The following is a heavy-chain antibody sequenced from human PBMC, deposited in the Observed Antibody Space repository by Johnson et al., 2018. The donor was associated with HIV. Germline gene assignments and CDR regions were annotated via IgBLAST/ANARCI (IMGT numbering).Heavy chain of an antibody. CDR2: IRYDGSNK. J-gene: IGHJ3*02. Sequence: QVQLVESGGGVVQPGGSLRLSCAASGFTFSDYGMHWVRQAPGKGLEWVAFIRYDGSNKYYADSVKGRFTISRDNSKNTLYLQMNSLRAEDTAVYYCAKEASGWYHAGDAFDIWGQGTMVTVSS. D-gene: IGHD6-19*01. CDR3: AKEASGWYHAGDAFDI. CDR1: GFTFSDYG. V-gene: IGHV3-30*02.